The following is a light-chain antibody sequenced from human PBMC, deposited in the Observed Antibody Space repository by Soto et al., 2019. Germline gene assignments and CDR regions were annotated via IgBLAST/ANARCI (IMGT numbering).Light chain of an antibody. CDR2: QDT. J-gene: IGLJ1*01. V-gene: IGLV3-1*01. CDR3: QTWDRSALYV. CDR1: KLGDKY. Sequence: SYELTQPPSVSVSPGQTASITCSGDKLGDKYTSWYQQKTGQSPVVVIYQDTKRPSGIPERFSGSNSGNTATLTISGTQAMDEADYYCQTWDRSALYVFGSGTKLTVL.